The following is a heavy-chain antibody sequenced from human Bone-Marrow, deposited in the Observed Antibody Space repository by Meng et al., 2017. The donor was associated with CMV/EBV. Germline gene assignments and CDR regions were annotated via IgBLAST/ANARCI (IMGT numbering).Heavy chain of an antibody. Sequence: GGSLRLSCAASGFTVSSNYMSWVRQAPGKGLEWVSVIYSGGSTYYADSVKGRFTISRDNSKNTLYLQMNSLRAEDTAVYYCVASYSGYYAVFADWGQGTLVTVSS. CDR2: IYSGGST. CDR1: GFTVSSNY. CDR3: VASYSGYYAVFAD. D-gene: IGHD3-22*01. J-gene: IGHJ4*02. V-gene: IGHV3-53*01.